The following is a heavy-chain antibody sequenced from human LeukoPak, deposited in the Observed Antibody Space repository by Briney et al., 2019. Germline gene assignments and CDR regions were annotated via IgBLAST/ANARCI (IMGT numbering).Heavy chain of an antibody. D-gene: IGHD6-13*01. Sequence: GGSLILSCAASGFTFSNYWMTWVRQAPEKGLEWVATIKQDGSEKYYVDSVKGRFTISRDNAKNSLYLQLNSLRAEDTAVYYCTKGGRSSSWYWAYWGQGTLVTVSS. CDR2: IKQDGSEK. J-gene: IGHJ4*02. CDR3: TKGGRSSSWYWAY. CDR1: GFTFSNYW. V-gene: IGHV3-7*01.